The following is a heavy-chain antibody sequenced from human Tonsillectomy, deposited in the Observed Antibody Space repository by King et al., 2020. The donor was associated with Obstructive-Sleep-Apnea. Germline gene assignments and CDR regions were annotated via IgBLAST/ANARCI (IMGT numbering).Heavy chain of an antibody. CDR1: GFNISSNY. CDR2: IYSGGGT. J-gene: IGHJ6*02. Sequence: VQLVESGGGLVQPGGSLRLSCAASGFNISSNYMSWVRQAPGKGLEWVSLIYSGGGTYYADSVKGRFTISRHNSKNTLYLQMNSLRAEDPAVYYCARGDYSYYYALDVWGQGTTVSVSS. CDR3: ARGDYSYYYALDV. V-gene: IGHV3-53*04.